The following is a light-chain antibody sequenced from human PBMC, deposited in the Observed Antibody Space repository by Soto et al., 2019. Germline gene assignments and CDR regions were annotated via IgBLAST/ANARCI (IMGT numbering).Light chain of an antibody. CDR2: GAS. Sequence: EILLTQSPGTLSLSPGERATLSCRASQSVSSSYLAWYQQKPGQAPRLLIYGASSRATGIPDRFSGSGSGPDFTLTISRLEPEDFAVYDCQQYGSSPWSFGQGTKVAIK. V-gene: IGKV3-20*01. J-gene: IGKJ1*01. CDR1: QSVSSSY. CDR3: QQYGSSPWS.